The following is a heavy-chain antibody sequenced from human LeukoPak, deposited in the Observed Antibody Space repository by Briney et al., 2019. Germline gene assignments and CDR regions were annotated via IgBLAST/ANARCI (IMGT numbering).Heavy chain of an antibody. V-gene: IGHV3-15*01. CDR1: GFTLSNAW. CDR3: TTESSSFVGFDY. J-gene: IGHJ4*02. D-gene: IGHD6-13*01. Sequence: GGSLRLSCAASGFTLSNAWMSWVRQAPGKGLEWVGRIKSKTDGGTTDYAAPVKGRFTISRDDSKNTLYLQMNSLKTEDTAVYYCTTESSSFVGFDYWGQGTLVTVSS. CDR2: IKSKTDGGTT.